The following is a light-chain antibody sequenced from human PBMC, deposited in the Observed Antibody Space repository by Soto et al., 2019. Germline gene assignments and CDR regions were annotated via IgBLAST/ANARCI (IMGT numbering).Light chain of an antibody. V-gene: IGKV3-15*01. J-gene: IGKJ5*01. CDR2: GAS. CDR3: QQYNKWPSIT. Sequence: EIVMTQSPATLSVSPGESATLSCRASQSVSSNLAWYQQKPGQAPRLLIYGASTRATGIPARFSSSGSGTEFTLTISSLQYEDFTVYYCQQYNKWPSITFGQGTRLEIK. CDR1: QSVSSN.